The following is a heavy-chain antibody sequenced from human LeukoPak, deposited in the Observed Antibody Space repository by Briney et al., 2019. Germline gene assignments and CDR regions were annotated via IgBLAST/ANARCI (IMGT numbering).Heavy chain of an antibody. CDR1: EFTFSSYA. D-gene: IGHD2-15*01. V-gene: IGHV3-23*01. CDR2: VSGSGGST. CDR3: AKDGVRYCSGGSCPVDY. J-gene: IGHJ4*02. Sequence: GGSLRLSCAASEFTFSSYAMSWVRQAPGKGLEWVSAVSGSGGSTYYADSVKGRFTISRDNSKNTLYLQMNSLRAEDTAVYYCAKDGVRYCSGGSCPVDYWGQGTLVTVSS.